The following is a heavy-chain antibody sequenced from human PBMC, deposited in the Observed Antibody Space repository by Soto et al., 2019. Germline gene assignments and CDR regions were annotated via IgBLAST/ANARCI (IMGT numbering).Heavy chain of an antibody. Sequence: QAHLVESGGGVVQPGTSLRLSCAASGVSFNSYDMHWVRQAPGKGPEWVAIISYDGSNTYYSDSVRGRFTISRDNSKDTLYLQMHSLRSEATDIYYCARISRYCIGGDCHAWGQGTPVTVSS. CDR3: ARISRYCIGGDCHA. CDR2: ISYDGSNT. J-gene: IGHJ5*02. CDR1: GVSFNSYD. V-gene: IGHV3-30*03. D-gene: IGHD2-8*02.